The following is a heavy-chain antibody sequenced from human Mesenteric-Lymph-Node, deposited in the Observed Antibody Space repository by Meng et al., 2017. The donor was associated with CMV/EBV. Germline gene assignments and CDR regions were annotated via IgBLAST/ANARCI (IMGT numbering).Heavy chain of an antibody. Sequence: GESLKISCAASGFTFSRSWMHWARQAPGKGLVWVSRINSAANITHYAGSVKGRFAISRDNAKNTLYLQMNSLRVEDTAVYYCAGDRWGPEYRGQGTLVTVSS. CDR1: GFTFSRSW. CDR2: INSAANIT. CDR3: AGDRWGPEY. D-gene: IGHD3-16*01. V-gene: IGHV3-74*01. J-gene: IGHJ4*02.